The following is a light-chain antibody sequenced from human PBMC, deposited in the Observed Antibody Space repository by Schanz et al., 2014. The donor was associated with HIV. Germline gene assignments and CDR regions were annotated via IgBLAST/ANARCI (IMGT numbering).Light chain of an antibody. J-gene: IGLJ2*01. Sequence: QSVLTQPPSVSGAPGQRVTISCTGSRSNIGAGYDVNWYQQVPGTAPKLLIYGNTNRPSGVPDRFSGSKSGTSASLAITGLRSEDEADYYCQSYDSSLSVIFGGGTKLT. CDR1: RSNIGAGYD. CDR3: QSYDSSLSVI. V-gene: IGLV1-40*01. CDR2: GNT.